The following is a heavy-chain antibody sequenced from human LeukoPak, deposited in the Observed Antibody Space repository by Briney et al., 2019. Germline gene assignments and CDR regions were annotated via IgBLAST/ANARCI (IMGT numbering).Heavy chain of an antibody. CDR1: GFTFSSYA. D-gene: IGHD5-18*01. Sequence: GGSLRLSCAASGFTFSSYAMSWVRQAPGKGLEWVSAISGSGGSTYYADSVKGRFTISRGNSKNTLYLQMNSLRAEDTAVYYCAKNRRYSYGYADYWGQGTLVTVSS. J-gene: IGHJ4*02. CDR2: ISGSGGST. V-gene: IGHV3-23*01. CDR3: AKNRRYSYGYADY.